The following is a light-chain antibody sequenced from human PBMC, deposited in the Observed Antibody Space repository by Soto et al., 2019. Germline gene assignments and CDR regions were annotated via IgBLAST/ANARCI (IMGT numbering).Light chain of an antibody. Sequence: AIQMTQSPSSLSASVGDRVTITCRASQGIGNDLAWYQQKPGKAPKLLIYAASTLQRGVPSRFSGNGSGTDFTLTISSLQPGDLASYYCLQDFHFPLSFGGGTKVEIK. CDR2: AAS. CDR1: QGIGND. V-gene: IGKV1-6*02. J-gene: IGKJ4*01. CDR3: LQDFHFPLS.